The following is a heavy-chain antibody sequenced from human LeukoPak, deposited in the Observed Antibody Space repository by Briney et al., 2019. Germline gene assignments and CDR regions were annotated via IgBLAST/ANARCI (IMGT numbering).Heavy chain of an antibody. D-gene: IGHD2-15*01. Sequence: KSGGSLRLSCAASGFTFSSYAMSWVRQAPGKGLEWVSAISGSGGSTYYADSVKGRFTISRDNSRDTLYLQMNSLRAEDTAVYYCAREVPSGGGIDYWGQGTLVTVSS. CDR3: AREVPSGGGIDY. CDR2: ISGSGGST. J-gene: IGHJ4*02. CDR1: GFTFSSYA. V-gene: IGHV3-23*01.